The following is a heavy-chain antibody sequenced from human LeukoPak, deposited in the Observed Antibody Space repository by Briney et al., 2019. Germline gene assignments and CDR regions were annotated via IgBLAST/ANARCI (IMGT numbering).Heavy chain of an antibody. J-gene: IGHJ4*02. CDR2: IIPLLDIT. Sequence: SVKVSCKASGGTFSSSAISWVRQAPGQGLEWMGRIIPLLDITNYAQKFQGRATITADKSTSTAYMELSSLRSEDTAVYYCATGDQQYGDYVGFDFWGQGTLVTVSS. CDR1: GGTFSSSA. CDR3: ATGDQQYGDYVGFDF. V-gene: IGHV1-69*04. D-gene: IGHD4-17*01.